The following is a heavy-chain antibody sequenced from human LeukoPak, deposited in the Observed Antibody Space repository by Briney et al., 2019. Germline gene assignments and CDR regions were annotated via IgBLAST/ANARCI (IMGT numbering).Heavy chain of an antibody. CDR1: GFTFSSYA. CDR2: INSDGSAT. D-gene: IGHD1-26*01. Sequence: GRSLRLSCAASGFTFSSYAMHWVRQAPGKGLVWVSRINSDGSATNYTDSVKGRFTISRDNAKNTLYLQMNSLRAEDTAMYYCARRSSGSPPFYFDYWGQGTLVTVSS. V-gene: IGHV3-74*01. J-gene: IGHJ4*02. CDR3: ARRSSGSPPFYFDY.